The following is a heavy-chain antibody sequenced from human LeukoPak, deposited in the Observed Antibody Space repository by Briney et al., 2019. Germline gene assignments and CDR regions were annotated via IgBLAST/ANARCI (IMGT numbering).Heavy chain of an antibody. CDR3: ARDPSRRYSISWSKLGYFDY. J-gene: IGHJ4*02. CDR1: GFTFSSYW. Sequence: GGSLRLSCAASGFTFSSYWMSWVRQAPGKGLEWVANIKEDGSEKYYVDSVKGRFTISRDNAKNSLYLQMNSLRAEDTAVYYCARDPSRRYSISWSKLGYFDYWGQGTLVTVSS. CDR2: IKEDGSEK. V-gene: IGHV3-7*03. D-gene: IGHD6-13*01.